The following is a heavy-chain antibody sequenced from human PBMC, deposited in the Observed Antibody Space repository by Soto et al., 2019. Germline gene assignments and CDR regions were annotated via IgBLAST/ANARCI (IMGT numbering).Heavy chain of an antibody. V-gene: IGHV3-23*01. CDR3: VKVFSPEGGNYFDY. Sequence: EVQLLESGGGLVQPEGSLRLSCAASGFTFSNYAMNWVRQAPGKGLEWVSAISNSFSDGNTHYADSVKGRFTISRDNDKNTVFLEMNSLRAEDTAVYYCVKVFSPEGGNYFDYWGQGTLVTVSS. CDR2: ISNSFSDGNT. J-gene: IGHJ4*02. CDR1: GFTFSNYA.